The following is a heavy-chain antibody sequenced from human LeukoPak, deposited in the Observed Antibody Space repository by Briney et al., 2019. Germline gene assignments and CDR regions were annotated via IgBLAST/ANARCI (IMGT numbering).Heavy chain of an antibody. V-gene: IGHV3-30-3*01. CDR2: ISYDGSNK. J-gene: IGHJ4*02. CDR1: GFTFSSYA. D-gene: IGHD5-18*01. Sequence: GSLRLSCAASGFTFSSYAMHWVRQAPGKGLEWVAAISYDGSNKYYADSVKGRFTISRDNSKNTLYLQMNSLRAEDTAVYYCARDRVLKRIQLWLPYWGQGTLVTVSS. CDR3: ARDRVLKRIQLWLPY.